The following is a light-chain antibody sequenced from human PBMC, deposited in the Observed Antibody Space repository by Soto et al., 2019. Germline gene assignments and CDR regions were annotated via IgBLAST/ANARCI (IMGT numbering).Light chain of an antibody. CDR3: QQSDTTPRT. Sequence: DIEMTQSPSSLSASVGVRVTITCRASQSISSYLNWYQQKPGNAPNLLIYAASTLQSGVPSRFSAYGSETDFTLTISNLQAEDLATYYCQQSDTTPRTFGQGTKVEVK. CDR2: AAS. CDR1: QSISSY. V-gene: IGKV1-39*01. J-gene: IGKJ1*01.